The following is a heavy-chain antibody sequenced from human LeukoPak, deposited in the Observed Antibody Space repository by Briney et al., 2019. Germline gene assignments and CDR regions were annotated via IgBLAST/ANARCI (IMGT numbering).Heavy chain of an antibody. D-gene: IGHD6-19*01. Sequence: SETLSLTCAVSGDSISSYYWSWIRQLPGKGLEWIGYIYYSGSTNYNPSLKSRVTISVDTSKNQFSLKLSSVTAADTAVYYCARVFSSGGANWFDPWGQGTLVTVTS. CDR1: GDSISSYY. CDR2: IYYSGST. CDR3: ARVFSSGGANWFDP. J-gene: IGHJ5*02. V-gene: IGHV4-59*08.